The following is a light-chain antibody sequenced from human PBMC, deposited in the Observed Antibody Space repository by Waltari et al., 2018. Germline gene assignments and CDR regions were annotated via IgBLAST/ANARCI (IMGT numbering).Light chain of an antibody. J-gene: IGKJ1*01. CDR1: PSISSW. CDR2: KAS. V-gene: IGKV1-5*03. CDR3: QQYNTYSRT. Sequence: DIQMTQSPSTLSASVGDSVTVTCRASPSISSWLAWYQQKPGKAPKLLIYKASTLESGVPSRFSGSGSGTEFTLTISSLQPEDFATYYCQQYNTYSRTFGQGTKVEIK.